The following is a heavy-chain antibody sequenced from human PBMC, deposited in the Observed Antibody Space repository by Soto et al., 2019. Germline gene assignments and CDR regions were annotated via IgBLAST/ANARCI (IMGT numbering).Heavy chain of an antibody. D-gene: IGHD3-22*01. CDR3: AITAQITMIVAFDY. Sequence: AASVNVSCKASGYTFTSYGISWVRQAPGQGLEWMGWISAYNGNTNYAQKLQGRVTMTTDTSTSTAYMELRSLRSDDTAVYYCAITAQITMIVAFDYWGQGTLVTVSS. J-gene: IGHJ4*02. V-gene: IGHV1-18*04. CDR2: ISAYNGNT. CDR1: GYTFTSYG.